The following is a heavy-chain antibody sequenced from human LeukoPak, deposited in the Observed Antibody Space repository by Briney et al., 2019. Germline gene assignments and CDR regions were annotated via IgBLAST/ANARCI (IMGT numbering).Heavy chain of an antibody. CDR3: ARQIDWKGDY. V-gene: IGHV1-2*02. D-gene: IGHD3-9*01. J-gene: IGHJ4*02. CDR1: GYTFTGYY. Sequence: GASVKVSCKASGYTFTGYYMHWVRQAPGQGLEWMGWINPNSGDTNYAQKFQGRVTMTREMSISTAYMELRRLRSDDTAVYYCARQIDWKGDYWGQGTLVTVSS. CDR2: INPNSGDT.